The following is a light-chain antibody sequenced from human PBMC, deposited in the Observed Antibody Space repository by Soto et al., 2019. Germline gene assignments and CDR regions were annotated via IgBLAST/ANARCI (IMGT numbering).Light chain of an antibody. CDR2: AAS. J-gene: IGKJ5*01. Sequence: DIQMSQSPSSMSASLGDVVTSXXRSAESISRHLNWYQQKPGRAPDPXIYAASTLQNGVPSRFTGSGAGTEFTLTITGLQLEDFATYYCQQDYSTLATFGQGTRLEIK. CDR1: ESISRH. V-gene: IGKV1-39*01. CDR3: QQDYSTLAT.